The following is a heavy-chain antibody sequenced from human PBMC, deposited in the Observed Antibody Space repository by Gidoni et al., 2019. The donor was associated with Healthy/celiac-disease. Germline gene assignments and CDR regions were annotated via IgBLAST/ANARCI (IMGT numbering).Heavy chain of an antibody. CDR1: GFTSRAYS. J-gene: IGHJ4*02. V-gene: IGHV3-21*01. CDR3: ASSWCPNGVCYTPSDY. D-gene: IGHD2-8*01. Sequence: EVQLVESGGGLVKPGGSLRLSCAASGFTSRAYSMNWVRKAPGKGLEWVSVISSRSSYIYYADSVKGRFTISRDNAKNSLYLQMNSLIAEDTAVYYCASSWCPNGVCYTPSDYWGQGTLVTVSS. CDR2: ISSRSSYI.